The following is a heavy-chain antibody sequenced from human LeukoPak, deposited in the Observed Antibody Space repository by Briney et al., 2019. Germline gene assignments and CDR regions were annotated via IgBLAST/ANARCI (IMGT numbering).Heavy chain of an antibody. J-gene: IGHJ6*03. CDR3: ARGCSGWYSDYMDV. CDR2: IYTSGST. Sequence: SQTLSLTCTVSGGSISSGSYYWSWIRQPAGKGLEWIGRIYTSGSTNYNPSLKSRVTISVDTSKNQFSLKLSSVTAADTAVYYCARGCSGWYSDYMDVWGKGTTVTVSS. CDR1: GGSISSGSYY. V-gene: IGHV4-61*02. D-gene: IGHD6-19*01.